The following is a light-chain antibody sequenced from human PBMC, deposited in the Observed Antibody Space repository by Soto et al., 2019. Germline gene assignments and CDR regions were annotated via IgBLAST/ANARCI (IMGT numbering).Light chain of an antibody. V-gene: IGKV1-27*01. Sequence: DIQMTQSPSSLSASVGDRVTITCRASQGISGYLAWYQQKPGKAPKLLIYSASTLQSGVPSRFSGSGSGTAVTHTISSLQPEDVVTYFCQKFNNAPLTFGQGTRLEIK. CDR3: QKFNNAPLT. J-gene: IGKJ5*01. CDR2: SAS. CDR1: QGISGY.